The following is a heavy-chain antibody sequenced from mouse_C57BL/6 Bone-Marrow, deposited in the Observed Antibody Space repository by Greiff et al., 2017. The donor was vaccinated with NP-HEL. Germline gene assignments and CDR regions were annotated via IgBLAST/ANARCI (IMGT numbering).Heavy chain of an antibody. Sequence: QVQLQQSGAELVRPGTSVKLSCKASGYTFTSYWMHWVKQRPGQGLEWIGVIDPSDSYTNYNQKFKGKATLTVDTSSSTAYMQLSSLTSEDSAVYYCARLWYFDVWGTGTTVTVSS. CDR3: ARLWYFDV. CDR2: IDPSDSYT. CDR1: GYTFTSYW. V-gene: IGHV1-59*01. J-gene: IGHJ1*03. D-gene: IGHD1-2*01.